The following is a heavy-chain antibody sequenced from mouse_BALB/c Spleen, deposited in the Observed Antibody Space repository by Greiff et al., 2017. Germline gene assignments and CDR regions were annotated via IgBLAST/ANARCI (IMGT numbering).Heavy chain of an antibody. Sequence: DVKLVESGGGLVKPGGSLKLSCAASGFTFSSYAMSWVRQTPEKRLEWVASISSGGSTYYPDSVKGRFTISRDNARNILYLQMSSLRSEDTAMYYCARGGYDEGYYAMDYWGQGTSVTVSS. CDR2: ISSGGST. J-gene: IGHJ4*01. CDR3: ARGGYDEGYYAMDY. D-gene: IGHD2-14*01. CDR1: GFTFSSYA. V-gene: IGHV5-6-5*01.